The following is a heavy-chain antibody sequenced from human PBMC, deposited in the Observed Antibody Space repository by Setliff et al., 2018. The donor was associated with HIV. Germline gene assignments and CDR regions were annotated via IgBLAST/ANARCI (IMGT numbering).Heavy chain of an antibody. J-gene: IGHJ6*03. D-gene: IGHD2-21*02. V-gene: IGHV3-30*18. CDR1: GYAFVTYA. CDR3: AKVGGDGRFHYYQLDV. CDR2: LSDDGSRK. Sequence: SCKGSGYAFVTYAMHWVRQGPGKGLEWLAVLSDDGSRKSYADSLEGRFTISRDNSKNTLFLLVNRLRPEDTAVYYCAKVGGDGRFHYYQLDVWGKGTTVTVSS.